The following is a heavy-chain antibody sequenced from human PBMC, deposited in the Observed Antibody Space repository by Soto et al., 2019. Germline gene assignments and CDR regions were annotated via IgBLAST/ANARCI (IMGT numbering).Heavy chain of an antibody. D-gene: IGHD3-16*02. J-gene: IGHJ6*01. Sequence: PSYTLALSCAASGGSISSSNWGSWVRQPPGKGLEWIGEIYHSGSTNYNPSLKSRVTISVDKSKNQFSLKLSSVTAADTAVYYCARMALYYDYVWGSYRNYYGMDVWGQATTVTV. V-gene: IGHV4-4*02. CDR1: GGSISSSNW. CDR2: IYHSGST. CDR3: ARMALYYDYVWGSYRNYYGMDV.